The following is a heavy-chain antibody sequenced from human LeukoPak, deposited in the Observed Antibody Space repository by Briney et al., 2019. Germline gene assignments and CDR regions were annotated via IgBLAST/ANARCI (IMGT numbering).Heavy chain of an antibody. D-gene: IGHD3-10*01. CDR1: GGSISSYY. CDR2: IYYSGST. J-gene: IGHJ4*02. V-gene: IGHV4-59*01. CDR3: ARMVRGVIGNFDY. Sequence: SETLSLTCTVSGGSISSYYWSWIRQPPGKGLEWIGYIYYSGSTNYNPSLKSRVTISVDTSKNQFSLKLSSVTAADTAVYYCARMVRGVIGNFDYWGQGTLVTVSS.